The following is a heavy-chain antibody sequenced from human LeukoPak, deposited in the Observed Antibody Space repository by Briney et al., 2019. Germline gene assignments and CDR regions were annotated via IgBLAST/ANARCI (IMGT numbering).Heavy chain of an antibody. D-gene: IGHD2-21*02. V-gene: IGHV4-4*07. J-gene: IGHJ4*02. CDR1: GGSISSYY. CDR2: IYTSGST. CDR3: AREAYCGGDCYSGFDY. Sequence: SETLSLTCTVSGGSISSYYWSWIRQPAGKGLEWIGRIYTSGSTNYNPSLKSRVTMSVDTSKNQFSLKLSSVTAADTAVYYCAREAYCGGDCYSGFDYWGQGTLVTVSS.